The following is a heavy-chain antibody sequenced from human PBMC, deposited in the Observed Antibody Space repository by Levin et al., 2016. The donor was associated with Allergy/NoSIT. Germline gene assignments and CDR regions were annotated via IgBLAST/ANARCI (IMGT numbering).Heavy chain of an antibody. J-gene: IGHJ4*02. CDR3: AAQGAISYCSGGNCDHRSFDY. CDR2: IYYGGST. D-gene: IGHD2-8*02. V-gene: IGHV4-31*03. CDR1: SGSINSGGYY. Sequence: SETLSLTCTVSSGSINSGGYYWSWIRQHPGKGLEWIGYIYYGGSTYYNPSLKSRVTMSVDTSKNQFSLKLTSVTAADTAVYYCAAQGAISYCSGGNCDHRSFDYWGQGALVTVSS.